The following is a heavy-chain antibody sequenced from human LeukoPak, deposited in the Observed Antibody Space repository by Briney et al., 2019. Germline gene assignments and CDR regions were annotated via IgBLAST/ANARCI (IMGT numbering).Heavy chain of an antibody. CDR2: ISSRGSTI. D-gene: IGHD2-21*02. CDR1: GFTFSSYE. V-gene: IGHV3-48*03. J-gene: IGHJ4*02. CDR3: ARACGGDCYFSGGY. Sequence: GGSLRLSCAASGFTFSSYEMNWVRQAPGKGLEWVSYISSRGSTIYYADSVKGRFTISRDNAKNSLYLQMNSLRAEDTAVYYCARACGGDCYFSGGYWGQGTLVTVSS.